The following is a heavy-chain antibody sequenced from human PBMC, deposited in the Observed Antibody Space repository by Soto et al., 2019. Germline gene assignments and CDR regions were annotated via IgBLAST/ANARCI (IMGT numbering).Heavy chain of an antibody. D-gene: IGHD2-2*01. CDR1: GGSIRNVY. CDR2: IFQSGNA. Sequence: PYTLSLTCTVSGGSIRNVYWSWIVQAPGKGLEWIGFIFQSGNAKYNPSLKSRVTISVDTSKNQFSLNLDSVTAADTAVYFCAGECGSSICPEDHYFALEVGGQWTTVTVS. J-gene: IGHJ6*02. CDR3: AGECGSSICPEDHYFALEV. V-gene: IGHV4-59*03.